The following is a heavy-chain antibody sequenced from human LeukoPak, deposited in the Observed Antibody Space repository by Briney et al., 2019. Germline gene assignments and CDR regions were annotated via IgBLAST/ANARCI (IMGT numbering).Heavy chain of an antibody. CDR2: ITGSGGGT. CDR3: AKGLSYYFDY. CDR1: GFTFSNYV. V-gene: IGHV3-23*01. J-gene: IGHJ4*02. Sequence: GGSLRLSCAASGFTFSNYVMRWVRQAPGKGLQWVSTITGSGGGTYYADAVKGRLTISRDNSNNALYLQMNSLRVDDTAVYYCAKGLSYYFDYWGQGSLVTVSS.